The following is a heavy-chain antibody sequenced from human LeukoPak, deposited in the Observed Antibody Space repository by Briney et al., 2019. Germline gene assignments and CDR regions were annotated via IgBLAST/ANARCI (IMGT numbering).Heavy chain of an antibody. CDR2: IYYSGST. CDR1: GGSISSSSYY. J-gene: IGHJ4*02. CDR3: ARVAYYYDSSGRDEYYFDY. V-gene: IGHV4-39*07. Sequence: SETLSLTCTVSGGSISSSSYYWGWIRQPPGKGLEWIGSIYYSGSTYYNPSLKSRVTISVDTSKNQFSLKLSSVTAAYTAVYYCARVAYYYDSSGRDEYYFDYWGQGTLVTVSS. D-gene: IGHD3-22*01.